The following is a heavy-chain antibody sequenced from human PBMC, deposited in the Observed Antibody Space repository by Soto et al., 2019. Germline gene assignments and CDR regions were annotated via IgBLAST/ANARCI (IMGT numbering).Heavy chain of an antibody. CDR3: ARDANYDRMGGYAFDI. J-gene: IGHJ3*02. CDR2: IYYSGST. Sequence: SSETLSLTCTVSGGSISSGDYYWSWIRQPPGKGLEWIGYIYYSGSTYYNPSLKSRVTISVDTSKNQFSLKLSSVTAADMAVYYCARDANYDRMGGYAFDIWGQGTMVTVSS. CDR1: GGSISSGDYY. D-gene: IGHD3-22*01. V-gene: IGHV4-30-4*01.